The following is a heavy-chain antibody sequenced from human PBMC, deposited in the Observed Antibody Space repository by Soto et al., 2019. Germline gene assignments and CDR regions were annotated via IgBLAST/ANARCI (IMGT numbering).Heavy chain of an antibody. CDR1: GFTFRYYW. V-gene: IGHV3-74*01. CDR3: GSLFEF. J-gene: IGHJ4*02. Sequence: GGSLRLSCAASGFTFRYYWLHWVRQVPGRGPVWVSGINNDGSDTFYADFVEGRFTISRDNAKNTVYLQMDSLRAEDTAVYYCGSLFEFWGQGTLVTVSS. CDR2: INNDGSDT.